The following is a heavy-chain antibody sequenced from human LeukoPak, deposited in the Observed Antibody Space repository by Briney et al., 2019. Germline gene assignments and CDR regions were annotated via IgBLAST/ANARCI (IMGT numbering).Heavy chain of an antibody. Sequence: PSETLSLTCTVSGGSISSSSYYWGWIRQPPGKGLEWIGSIYYSGSTSQNPSLKSRVTISVDTSKNQFSLKLSSVTAADTAVYYCARVAGDSSGSYSWVGYFDSWGQGTLVTVSS. J-gene: IGHJ4*02. V-gene: IGHV4-39*07. CDR1: GGSISSSSYY. CDR2: IYYSGST. CDR3: ARVAGDSSGSYSWVGYFDS. D-gene: IGHD3-22*01.